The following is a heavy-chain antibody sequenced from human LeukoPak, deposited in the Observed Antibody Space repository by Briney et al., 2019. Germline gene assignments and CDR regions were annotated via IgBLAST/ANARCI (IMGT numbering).Heavy chain of an antibody. V-gene: IGHV6-1*01. CDR2: TFYRSNWYD. CDR3: AREVAGTWAFDI. J-gene: IGHJ3*02. CDR1: GDSVSSNTAA. Sequence: SQTLSLTCAISGDSVSSNTAAWNWIRQSPSRGLEWLGRTFYRSNWYDDYAASVKSRITINPDTSKNQFSLHLKSVTPEDTAVYYCAREVAGTWAFDIWGQVTRVTVSS. D-gene: IGHD6-19*01.